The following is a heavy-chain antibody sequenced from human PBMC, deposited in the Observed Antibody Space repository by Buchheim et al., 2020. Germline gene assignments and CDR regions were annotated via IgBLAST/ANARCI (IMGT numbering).Heavy chain of an antibody. J-gene: IGHJ4*02. V-gene: IGHV3-30*18. CDR1: GFTFSSYG. CDR2: ISYDGSNK. CDR3: AKGLDY. Sequence: QVQLVESGGGVVQPGRSLRLSCAASGFTFSSYGMHWVRQAPGKGLEWVAVISYDGSNKYYADSVKGRFTISRDNSKSTLYLQMNSLRAEDTAVYYCAKGLDYWGQGSL.